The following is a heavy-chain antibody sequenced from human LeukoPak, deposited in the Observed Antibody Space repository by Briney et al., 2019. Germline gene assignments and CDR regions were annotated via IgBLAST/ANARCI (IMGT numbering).Heavy chain of an antibody. D-gene: IGHD6-19*01. J-gene: IGHJ4*02. V-gene: IGHV4-59*01. CDR2: IYYSGST. CDR1: GGSISSYY. CDR3: ARGDLVAGPDY. Sequence: PSETLSLTCTVSGGSISSYYWSWIRQPPGKGLEWIGYIYYSGSTNYNPSLKSRVTISVDTSKNQFSLKLSSVTAADTAVYYCARGDLVAGPDYWGQGTLVTVSS.